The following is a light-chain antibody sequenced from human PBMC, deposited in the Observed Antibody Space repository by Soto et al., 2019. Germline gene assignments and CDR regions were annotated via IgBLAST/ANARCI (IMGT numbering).Light chain of an antibody. V-gene: IGKV1-33*01. CDR2: DAS. CDR3: QQYSHLIT. CDR1: QDISNY. J-gene: IGKJ5*01. Sequence: DIQMTQSPSSLSASVGDRVTITFQASQDISNYLNWYRQKLGKAPKLLIYDASNLETGVPSRFSGSGSGTDFTFTISSLQPEDIATYYCQQYSHLITFGQGTRLEI.